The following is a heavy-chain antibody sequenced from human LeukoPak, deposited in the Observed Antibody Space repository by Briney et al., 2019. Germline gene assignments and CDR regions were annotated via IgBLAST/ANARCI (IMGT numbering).Heavy chain of an antibody. Sequence: GGSLRLSCAASGFTFSSYSMMWVRQAPGKGLEWVSYISSSSTTIHYADSVQGRFTISRDNSKNTLFLQMNSLRAEDTAVYYCARGGPGRSLTIVPERTKYYMDVWGKGATVTVSS. V-gene: IGHV3-48*01. CDR3: ARGGPGRSLTIVPERTKYYMDV. D-gene: IGHD1-26*01. J-gene: IGHJ6*03. CDR1: GFTFSSYS. CDR2: ISSSSTTI.